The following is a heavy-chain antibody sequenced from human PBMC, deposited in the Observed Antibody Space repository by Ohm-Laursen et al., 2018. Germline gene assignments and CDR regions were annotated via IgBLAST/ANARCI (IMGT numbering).Heavy chain of an antibody. Sequence: SLRLSCSASGFTFSSCGMSWVRQAPGKGLEWVSADSGSGDSTQHADSVKGRFTISRDNSKNTLYLQMNSLRAEDTAVYYCARRVAYDRGEFDYWGLGTLVTVSS. CDR1: GFTFSSCG. J-gene: IGHJ4*02. CDR3: ARRVAYDRGEFDY. CDR2: DSGSGDST. D-gene: IGHD5-12*01. V-gene: IGHV3-23*01.